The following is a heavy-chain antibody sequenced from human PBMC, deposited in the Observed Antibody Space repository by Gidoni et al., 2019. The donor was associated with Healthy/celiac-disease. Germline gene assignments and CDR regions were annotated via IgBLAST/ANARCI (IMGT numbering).Heavy chain of an antibody. Sequence: QVQLQQWGAGLLKPSETLSLTCAVYGGSFSGYYWSWIRQPPGKGLEWIGEINHSGSPNYNPSLKSRVTISVDTSKNQFSLKLSSVTAADTAVYYCARRSIVVVIPKFDYWGQGTLVTVSS. D-gene: IGHD3-22*01. V-gene: IGHV4-34*01. CDR1: GGSFSGYY. J-gene: IGHJ4*02. CDR3: ARRSIVVVIPKFDY. CDR2: INHSGSP.